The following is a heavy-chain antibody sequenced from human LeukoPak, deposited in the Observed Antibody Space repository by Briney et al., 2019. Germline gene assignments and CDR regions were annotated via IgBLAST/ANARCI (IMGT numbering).Heavy chain of an antibody. D-gene: IGHD5-12*01. V-gene: IGHV1-69*04. CDR3: ARALSGYSGYDSVYYYGMDV. CDR2: IIPILGIA. J-gene: IGHJ6*02. CDR1: GGTFISYA. Sequence: SVKVSCKASGGTFISYAISWVRQAPGQGLEWMGRIIPILGIANYAQKFQGRVTITADKSTSTAYMELSSLRSEDTAVYYCARALSGYSGYDSVYYYGMDVWGQGTTVTVSS.